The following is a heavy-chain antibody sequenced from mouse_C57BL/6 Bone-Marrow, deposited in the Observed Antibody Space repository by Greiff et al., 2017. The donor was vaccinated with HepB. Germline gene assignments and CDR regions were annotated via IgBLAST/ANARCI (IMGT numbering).Heavy chain of an antibody. CDR1: GYNFTSYW. Sequence: QVQLQQPGAELVKPGASVKLSCKASGYNFTSYWMHWVKQRPGQGLEWIGMIHPNSGSTNYNEKFKSKATLTVDKSSSTAYMQLSSLTSEDSAVYYCARDDGYYVAYWGQGTLVTVSA. J-gene: IGHJ3*01. D-gene: IGHD2-3*01. V-gene: IGHV1-64*01. CDR3: ARDDGYYVAY. CDR2: IHPNSGST.